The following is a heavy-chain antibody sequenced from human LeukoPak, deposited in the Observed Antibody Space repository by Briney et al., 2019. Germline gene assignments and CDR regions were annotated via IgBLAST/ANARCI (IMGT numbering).Heavy chain of an antibody. Sequence: SQTLSLTCTVSGGSISSGGYYWSWIRQHPGKGLEWIGYIYYSGSTYYNPSLKSRVTISVDTSKNQFSLKLSSVTAADTAVYYCASTGYSSTAVVYWGQGTLVTVSS. J-gene: IGHJ4*02. V-gene: IGHV4-31*03. CDR1: GGSISSGGYY. CDR2: IYYSGST. CDR3: ASTGYSSTAVVY. D-gene: IGHD6-13*01.